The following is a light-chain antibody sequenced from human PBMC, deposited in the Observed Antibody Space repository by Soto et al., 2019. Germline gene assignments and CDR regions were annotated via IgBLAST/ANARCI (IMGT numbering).Light chain of an antibody. CDR1: QSVSDN. J-gene: IGKJ1*01. CDR3: QQYKNWPPWT. CDR2: GTS. V-gene: IGKV3-15*01. Sequence: EIVMTQSPAALSVSPGERATLSCRASQSVSDNLAWNQQKPGQAPRLLIFGTSTRATGIPARFSGSGSGTEFTLTISSLQSEDFAVYYCQQYKNWPPWTFGQGTKVEIK.